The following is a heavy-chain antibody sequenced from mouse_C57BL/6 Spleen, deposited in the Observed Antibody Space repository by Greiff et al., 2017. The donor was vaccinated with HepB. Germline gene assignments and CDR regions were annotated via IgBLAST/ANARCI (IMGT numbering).Heavy chain of an antibody. CDR3: ARSTGQLRLRKGYAMDY. Sequence: QVQLQQPGAELVKPGASVKLSCKASGYTFTSYWMHWVKQRPGQGLEWIGMIHPNSGSTNYNEKFKSKATLTVDKSSSTAYMQLSSLTSEDSAVYYCARSTGQLRLRKGYAMDYWGQGTSVTVSS. CDR1: GYTFTSYW. CDR2: IHPNSGST. D-gene: IGHD3-2*02. V-gene: IGHV1-64*01. J-gene: IGHJ4*01.